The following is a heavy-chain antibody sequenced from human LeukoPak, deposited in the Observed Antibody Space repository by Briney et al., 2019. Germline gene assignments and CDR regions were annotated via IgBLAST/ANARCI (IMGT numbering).Heavy chain of an antibody. Sequence: SETLSLTCTVSGGSISSSSHNWGWIRQPPGKGLEWIGYIYYSGSTNYNPSLRSRVTISVDTSKNQFSLKLSSVTAADTAVYYCARGGNYGDYDGYFDYWGQGTLVTVSS. CDR3: ARGGNYGDYDGYFDY. D-gene: IGHD4-17*01. V-gene: IGHV4-61*05. J-gene: IGHJ4*02. CDR2: IYYSGST. CDR1: GGSISSSSHN.